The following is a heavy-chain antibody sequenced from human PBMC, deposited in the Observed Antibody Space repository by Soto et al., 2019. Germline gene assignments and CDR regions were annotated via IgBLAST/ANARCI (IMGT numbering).Heavy chain of an antibody. CDR2: IYHSGST. Sequence: QLQLQESGSGLVKPSQNLSLTCAVSAGSISSGGYSWSWIRQPPGKGLEWIGYIYHSGSTYYNPSLKSRVTISVDTSKNQFSLKLSSVTAADTAVYYGARVRDYWGQGTLVTVSS. CDR3: ARVRDY. CDR1: AGSISSGGYS. J-gene: IGHJ4*02. V-gene: IGHV4-30-2*01.